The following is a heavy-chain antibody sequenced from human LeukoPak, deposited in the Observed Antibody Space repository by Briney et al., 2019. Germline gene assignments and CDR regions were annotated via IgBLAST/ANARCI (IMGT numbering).Heavy chain of an antibody. J-gene: IGHJ4*02. Sequence: ASVKVSCKASGYTFTSYYMLWVRQAPGQGLEWMGIINPSGGSTSYAQKFQGRVTMTRDTSTSTIYMELSSLRYEDTAVYYCARATTTDYYFHYWGQGTLVTVSS. CDR1: GYTFTSYY. D-gene: IGHD1-26*01. CDR2: INPSGGST. V-gene: IGHV1-46*03. CDR3: ARATTTDYYFHY.